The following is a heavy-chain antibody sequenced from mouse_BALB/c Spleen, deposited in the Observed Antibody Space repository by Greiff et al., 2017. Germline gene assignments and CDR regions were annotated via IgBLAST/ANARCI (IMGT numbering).Heavy chain of an antibody. Sequence: VQLQQSGAELVRPGTSVKVSCKASGYAFTNYLIEWVKQRPGQGLEWIGVINPGSGGTNYNEKFKGKATLTADKSSSTAYMQLSSLTSDDSAVYFCARRGSSYDYAMDYWGQGTSVTVSS. CDR3: ARRGSSYDYAMDY. D-gene: IGHD1-1*01. CDR2: INPGSGGT. CDR1: GYAFTNYL. J-gene: IGHJ4*01. V-gene: IGHV1-54*01.